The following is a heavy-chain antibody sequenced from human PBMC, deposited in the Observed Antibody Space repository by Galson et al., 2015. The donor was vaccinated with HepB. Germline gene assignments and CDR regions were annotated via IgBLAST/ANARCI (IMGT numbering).Heavy chain of an antibody. CDR3: AREHRRIKAFDY. J-gene: IGHJ4*02. CDR2: INPSGGST. V-gene: IGHV1-46*01. Sequence: SVKVSCKASGYTFTSYYMHWVRQAPGLGLEWMGIINPSGGSTSYAQKFQGRVTMTRDTSTSTVYMELSSLRSEDTAVYYCAREHRRIKAFDYWGQGTLVTASS. CDR1: GYTFTSYY. D-gene: IGHD2/OR15-2a*01.